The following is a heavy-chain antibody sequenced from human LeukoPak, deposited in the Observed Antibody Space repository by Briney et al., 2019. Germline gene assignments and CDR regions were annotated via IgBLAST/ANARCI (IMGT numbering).Heavy chain of an antibody. CDR3: ARGLIGDSDF. V-gene: IGHV4-34*01. CDR2: INHSGST. D-gene: IGHD3-16*01. CDR1: GGSLSGHY. Sequence: SETLSLTCAVYGGSLSGHYWSWIRQPPGQGLEWIGEINHSGSTNYNPSLKSRATISVDTSKNQFSLKLSSVTAADTAVYYCARGLIGDSDFWGQGTLITVSS. J-gene: IGHJ4*02.